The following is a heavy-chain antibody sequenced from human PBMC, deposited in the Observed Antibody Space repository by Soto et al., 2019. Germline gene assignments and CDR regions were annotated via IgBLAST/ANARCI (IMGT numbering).Heavy chain of an antibody. J-gene: IGHJ4*02. CDR2: IHPSDFDT. CDR3: ARQRAWNDAFDF. Sequence: PGESLKISCKGSGYSFTSYWIGWVRQMPDKGLEWMGIIHPSDFDTRYSPSFQGQVTISADKSISTAYLQWSSLRASDTATYYCARQRAWNDAFDFWGQGTLVTVSS. CDR1: GYSFTSYW. D-gene: IGHD1-1*01. V-gene: IGHV5-51*01.